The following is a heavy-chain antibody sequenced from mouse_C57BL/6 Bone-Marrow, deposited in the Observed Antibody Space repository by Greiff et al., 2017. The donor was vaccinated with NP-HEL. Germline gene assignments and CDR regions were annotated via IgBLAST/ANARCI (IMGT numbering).Heavy chain of an antibody. CDR1: GYTFTTYP. Sequence: VKLMESGAELVKPGASVKMSCKASGYTFTTYPIEWMKQNHGKSLEWIGNFHPYNDDTKYNEKFKGKATLTVEKSSSTVYLELSRLTSDDSAVYYCARADYDGAWFAYWGQGTLVTVSA. D-gene: IGHD2-4*01. J-gene: IGHJ3*01. CDR2: FHPYNDDT. CDR3: ARADYDGAWFAY. V-gene: IGHV1-47*01.